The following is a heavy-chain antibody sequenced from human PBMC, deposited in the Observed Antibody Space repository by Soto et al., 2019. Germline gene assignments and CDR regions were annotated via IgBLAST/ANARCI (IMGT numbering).Heavy chain of an antibody. D-gene: IGHD3-22*01. V-gene: IGHV1-18*01. CDR2: ISGYNGYT. J-gene: IGHJ4*02. CDR3: ARDRDYSHTDADVDY. Sequence: QVQLVQSGAQVRRPGTSARISCTTSGYNFNTYGIIWVRQAPGQGLEWMGWISGYNGYTKYAQSLEDRVTLSTDTSTRTAFLELRNLRSGDTALYFCARDRDYSHTDADVDYWGQGTLVTVSS. CDR1: GYNFNTYG.